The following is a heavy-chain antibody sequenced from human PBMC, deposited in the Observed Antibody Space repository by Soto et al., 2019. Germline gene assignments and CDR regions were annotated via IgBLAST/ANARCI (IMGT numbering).Heavy chain of an antibody. CDR1: GFTFSDYA. D-gene: IGHD2-15*01. CDR2: IIATGATT. V-gene: IGHV3-23*01. J-gene: IGHJ1*01. CDR3: AKGRKSTEKDIAVMLAAASSIQH. Sequence: GGSLRLSCVASGFTFSDYAMTWVRQAPGKGLEWVSVIIATGATTYYADSVRGRFTISRDNSKNTLNLQMNDLRVEDTAVIYCAKGRKSTEKDIAVMLAAASSIQHWGQGTLVTVSS.